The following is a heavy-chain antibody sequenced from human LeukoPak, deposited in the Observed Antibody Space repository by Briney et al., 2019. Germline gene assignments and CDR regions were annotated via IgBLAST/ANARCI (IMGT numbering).Heavy chain of an antibody. J-gene: IGHJ3*02. CDR3: ARLDYYDSSGYFYGVFDI. D-gene: IGHD3-22*01. Sequence: PSDTLSLTCTVSGGSLSGHFWSWTRQPPGKGLEWIGYIYYSGSTNYNPSLKSRVTISVDTSKNHFSLKLSSVTAADTAVYYCARLDYYDSSGYFYGVFDIWGQGTMVTVSS. CDR1: GGSLSGHF. CDR2: IYYSGST. V-gene: IGHV4-59*07.